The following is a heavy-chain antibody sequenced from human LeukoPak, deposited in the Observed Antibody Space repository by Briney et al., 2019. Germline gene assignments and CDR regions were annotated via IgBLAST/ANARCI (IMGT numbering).Heavy chain of an antibody. V-gene: IGHV3-48*01. CDR1: GFPFSSHG. CDR3: ARDFYDFWSGSIRFDP. J-gene: IGHJ5*02. D-gene: IGHD3-3*01. Sequence: GGSLRLSCAGSGFPFSSHGMNWVRQAPGKGLEWVSYISSSSNTIYYADSVKGRFTISRDNAKNSLYLQMNSLRAEDTAVYYCARDFYDFWSGSIRFDPWGQGTLVTVSS. CDR2: ISSSSNTI.